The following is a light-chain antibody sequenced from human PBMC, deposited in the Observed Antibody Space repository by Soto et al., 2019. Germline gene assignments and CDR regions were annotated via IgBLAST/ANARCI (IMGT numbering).Light chain of an antibody. CDR1: SRDICAYYY. CDR2: EVN. Sequence: QSFLRQPASLSGSPGQSITISCTGTSRDICAYYYFYWFQQHPGKAPKLMISEVNNRPSGVSNRFSGSKSGNTAYLTISGLQVEEEAEYFCFSFTAXSTHGFVTGTKXTXL. J-gene: IGLJ1*01. V-gene: IGLV2-14*01. CDR3: FSFTAXSTHG.